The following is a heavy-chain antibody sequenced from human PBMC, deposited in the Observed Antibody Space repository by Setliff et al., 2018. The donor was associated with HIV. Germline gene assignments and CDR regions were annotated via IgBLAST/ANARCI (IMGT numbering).Heavy chain of an antibody. CDR3: TTGPYNGYSY. V-gene: IGHV3-74*01. J-gene: IGHJ4*02. CDR1: GFTFSNYW. D-gene: IGHD5-12*01. CDR2: ITNDVSAT. Sequence: GGSLRLSCEASGFTFSNYWMHWVRQAPGKGLVWVSRITNDVSATTYADFVKGRFTISRDNAKNMVYLQMNSLRVEDTAIYYCTTGPYNGYSYWGQGTLVTVSS.